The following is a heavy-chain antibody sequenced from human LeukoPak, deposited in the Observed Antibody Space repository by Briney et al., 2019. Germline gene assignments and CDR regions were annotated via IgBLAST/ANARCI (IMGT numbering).Heavy chain of an antibody. CDR2: ISYDGSNK. CDR3: AGDHKHRYDFWSGYYDY. Sequence: GGSLRLSCAASGFTFSSYAMHWVRQAPGKGLEWVAVISYDGSNKYYADSVKGRFTISRDNSKNTLYLQMNSLRAEDTAVYYCAGDHKHRYDFWSGYYDYWGQGTLVTVSS. CDR1: GFTFSSYA. J-gene: IGHJ4*02. V-gene: IGHV3-30-3*01. D-gene: IGHD3-3*01.